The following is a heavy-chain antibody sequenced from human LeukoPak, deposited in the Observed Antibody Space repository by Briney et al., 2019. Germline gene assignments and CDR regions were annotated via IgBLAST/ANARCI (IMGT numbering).Heavy chain of an antibody. CDR2: VGGDGRFT. CDR3: AKKAYYYDSSGYSGYYFDY. J-gene: IGHJ4*02. Sequence: GGSLRLSCATSGFSFSTYVMSWVRQAPGKGLEWVPSVGGDGRFTYHADSVKGRFTISRDNSKNTLYLQMNSLRAEDTAVYYCAKKAYYYDSSGYSGYYFDYWGQGTLVTVSS. CDR1: GFSFSTYV. V-gene: IGHV3-23*01. D-gene: IGHD3-22*01.